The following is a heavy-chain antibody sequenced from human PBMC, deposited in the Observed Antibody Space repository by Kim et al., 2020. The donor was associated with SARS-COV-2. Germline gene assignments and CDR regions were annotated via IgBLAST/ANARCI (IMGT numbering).Heavy chain of an antibody. CDR1: GGSFSGYY. Sequence: SETLSLTCAVYGGSFSGYYWSWIRQPPGKGLEWIGEINHSGSTNYNPSLKSRVTISVDTSKNQFSLKLSSVTAADTAVHYCARGPRLIGLETTPEYGYF. CDR2: INHSGST. CDR3: ARGPRLIGLETTPEYGYF. D-gene: IGHD1-1*01. J-gene: IGHJ2*01. V-gene: IGHV4-34*01.